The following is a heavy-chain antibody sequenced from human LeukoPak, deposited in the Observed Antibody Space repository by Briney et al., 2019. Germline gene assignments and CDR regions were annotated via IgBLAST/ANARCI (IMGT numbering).Heavy chain of an antibody. Sequence: GGSLRLSCAASGFTVSSNYMNWVRQAPGKGLEWVSAISGSGGSTYYADSVKGRFTISRDNSKNTLYLQMNSLRAEDTAIYYCARDNLAAAGDDNFDIWGQGTMVTVSS. V-gene: IGHV3-23*01. J-gene: IGHJ3*02. CDR1: GFTVSSNY. CDR3: ARDNLAAAGDDNFDI. D-gene: IGHD6-13*01. CDR2: ISGSGGST.